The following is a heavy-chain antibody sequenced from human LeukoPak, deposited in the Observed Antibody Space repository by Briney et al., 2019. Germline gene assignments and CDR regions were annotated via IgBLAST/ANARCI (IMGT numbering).Heavy chain of an antibody. V-gene: IGHV4-38-2*01. CDR3: AGAVEVAGTGY. J-gene: IGHJ4*02. D-gene: IGHD6-19*01. Sequence: PSGTLSLTCAVSGYSISSGYYWGWIRQPPGKGLEWIGSIYHSGSTYYNPSLKSRVTISVDTSKNQFSLKLSSVTAADTAVYYCAGAVEVAGTGYWGQGTLVTVSS. CDR1: GYSISSGYY. CDR2: IYHSGST.